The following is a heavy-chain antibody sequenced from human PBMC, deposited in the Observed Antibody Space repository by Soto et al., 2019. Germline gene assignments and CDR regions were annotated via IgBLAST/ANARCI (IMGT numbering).Heavy chain of an antibody. V-gene: IGHV4-34*01. D-gene: IGHD6-6*01. CDR1: GGSFSGYY. Sequence: QVQLQQWGAGLLKPSETLSLTCAVYGGSFSGYYWSWIRQPPGKGLEWIGEINHSGSTNYNPYLKSRVTISVDTSKNQFSLKLSSVTAADTAVYYCARQAARQPYYYYYYGMDVWGQGTTVTVSS. CDR3: ARQAARQPYYYYYYGMDV. CDR2: INHSGST. J-gene: IGHJ6*02.